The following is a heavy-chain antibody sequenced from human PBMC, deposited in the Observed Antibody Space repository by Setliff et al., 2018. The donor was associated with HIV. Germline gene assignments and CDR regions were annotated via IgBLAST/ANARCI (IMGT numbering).Heavy chain of an antibody. CDR1: GYTLSTYG. J-gene: IGHJ3*02. D-gene: IGHD3-22*01. CDR2: LSAYNGNT. CDR3: ARDLESYYYDSSGDAFDI. Sequence: GASVKVSCKASGYTLSTYGIRGVPQAPGQGLEWMGWLSAYNGNTNYSQKLQGRVTMTTDTSTSTAYMELRSLRSDDTAVYYCARDLESYYYDSSGDAFDIWGQGTMVTVSS. V-gene: IGHV1-18*01.